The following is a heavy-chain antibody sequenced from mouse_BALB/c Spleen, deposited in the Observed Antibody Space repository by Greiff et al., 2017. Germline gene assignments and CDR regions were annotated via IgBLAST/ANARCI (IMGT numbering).Heavy chain of an antibody. J-gene: IGHJ1*01. Sequence: VQLQQSGPELVKPGASVKVSCKASGYSFTDYNMYWVKQSHGKSLEWIGYIDPYNGGTSYNQKFKGKATLTVDKSSSTAFMHLNSLTSEDSAVYDCARRYYYASSLWEYFDVWGAGTTGTVSS. CDR1: GYSFTDYN. CDR3: ARRYYYASSLWEYFDV. V-gene: IGHV1S135*01. CDR2: IDPYNGGT. D-gene: IGHD1-1*01.